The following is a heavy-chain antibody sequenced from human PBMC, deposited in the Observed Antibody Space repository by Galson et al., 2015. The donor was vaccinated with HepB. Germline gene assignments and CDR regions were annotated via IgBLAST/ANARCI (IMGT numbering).Heavy chain of an antibody. J-gene: IGHJ6*02. CDR2: ISSSSSTI. CDR3: ATLTAGAVYYYYAMDV. Sequence: SLRLSCAASEFTFSSYTMNWVRQAPGKGLEWVSYISSSSSTIYYADSVKGRFTISRDNAKNSLYLQMNSLRDEDTAVYYCATLTAGAVYYYYAMDVWAPGTTVTVS. V-gene: IGHV3-48*02. D-gene: IGHD3-9*01. CDR1: EFTFSSYT.